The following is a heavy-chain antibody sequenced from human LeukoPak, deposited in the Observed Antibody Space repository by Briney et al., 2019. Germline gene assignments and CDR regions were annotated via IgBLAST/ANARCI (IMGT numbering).Heavy chain of an antibody. CDR3: ARGIDIVVVPGASRRGGGMDV. CDR1: GGSFSGYY. CDR2: INHSGST. D-gene: IGHD2-2*01. V-gene: IGHV4-34*01. J-gene: IGHJ6*02. Sequence: SETLSLTCAVYGGSFSGYYWSWIRQPPGKGLEWIGEINHSGSTNYNPSLKSRVTISVDTSKNQFSLKLSPVTAADTAVYYCARGIDIVVVPGASRRGGGMDVWGQGTTVTVSS.